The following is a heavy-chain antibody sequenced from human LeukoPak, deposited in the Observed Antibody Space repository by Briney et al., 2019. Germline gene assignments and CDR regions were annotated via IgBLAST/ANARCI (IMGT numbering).Heavy chain of an antibody. CDR3: ARGQRRYLDWYYY. V-gene: IGHV4-34*01. CDR2: INHSGST. D-gene: IGHD3-9*01. J-gene: IGHJ4*02. CDR1: GGSFSGYY. Sequence: SSETLSLTCAVYGGSFSGYYWSLLRQPPGKGLEWLGEINHSGSTNYNPSLKSRVTISVDTSKNQFSLKLSSVTAADTAVYYCARGQRRYLDWYYYWGQGTLVTVSS.